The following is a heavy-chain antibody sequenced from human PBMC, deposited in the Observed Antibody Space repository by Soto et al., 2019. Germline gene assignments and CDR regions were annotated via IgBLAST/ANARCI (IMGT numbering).Heavy chain of an antibody. Sequence: QVRLVQSGTEVKKPGASVKVSCMVSGYSFSNFDINRVRQATGQGLEWMGWMSPKNGDVGYAQKFQGRVTMTSNNSINTAYMELNNLRPEDTAVYYCVRPWRYWGQGSPVTV. CDR2: MSPKNGDV. V-gene: IGHV1-8*02. D-gene: IGHD3-3*01. J-gene: IGHJ4*02. CDR3: VRPWRY. CDR1: GYSFSNFD.